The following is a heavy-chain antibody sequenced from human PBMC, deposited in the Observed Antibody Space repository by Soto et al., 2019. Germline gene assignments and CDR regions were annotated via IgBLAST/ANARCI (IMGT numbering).Heavy chain of an antibody. CDR1: GGSISSSSYY. CDR3: ARQIYDSSGYYYAY. Sequence: QMQLQESGPGLVKPSETLSLTCTVSGGSISSSSYYWGWIRQPPGQGLEWLGTIYPLGNTYYNPSLKSRVTISVDKSKSQLFLKLSSVTAPDTAVYYCARQIYDSSGYYYAYWGQGTLVTVSS. D-gene: IGHD3-22*01. J-gene: IGHJ4*02. V-gene: IGHV4-39*01. CDR2: IYPLGNT.